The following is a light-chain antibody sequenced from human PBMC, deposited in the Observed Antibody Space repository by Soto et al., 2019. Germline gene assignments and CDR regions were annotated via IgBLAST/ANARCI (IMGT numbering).Light chain of an antibody. V-gene: IGLV2-14*01. J-gene: IGLJ1*01. CDR1: RSDVGGSNY. Sequence: QSALTQPASVSGSPGQSITISCTGTRSDVGGSNYVSWYQQHPGKAPKLMIYHVSNRPSGVSNRFSGSKSGNTASLTISGLQAEDEADYYCSSYTSSSTLYVFGPGTKLTVL. CDR2: HVS. CDR3: SSYTSSSTLYV.